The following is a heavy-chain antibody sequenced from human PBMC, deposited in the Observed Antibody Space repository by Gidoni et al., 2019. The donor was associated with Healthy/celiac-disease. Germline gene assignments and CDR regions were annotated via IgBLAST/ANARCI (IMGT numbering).Heavy chain of an antibody. D-gene: IGHD2-8*01. J-gene: IGHJ4*02. Sequence: EVQLLESGGGLVQPGGSLRLSCPASGFTFSSYAMSGGRQAQGQGLEWVSAIVGSGGSTYYADSVKGRFTISRDNSKNTLYLQMNSLRAEDTAVYYCAKSGHCTNGVCYTGVDYWGQGTLVTVSS. CDR3: AKSGHCTNGVCYTGVDY. CDR2: IVGSGGST. CDR1: GFTFSSYA. V-gene: IGHV3-23*01.